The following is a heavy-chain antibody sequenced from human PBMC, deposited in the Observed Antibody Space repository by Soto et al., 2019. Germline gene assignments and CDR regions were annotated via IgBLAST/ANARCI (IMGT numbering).Heavy chain of an antibody. J-gene: IGHJ4*02. CDR3: ASAYEGDYFDY. CDR2: ISYDGSNK. CDR1: GFTFSSYA. Sequence: QVQLVESGGGVVQPGRSLRLSCAASGFTFSSYAMHWVHPAPGKGLEWVAVISYDGSNKYYADSVKGRFTISRDNSKNTLYLQMNSLRAEDTAVYYCASAYEGDYFDYWGQGTLVTVSS. V-gene: IGHV3-30-3*01. D-gene: IGHD3-16*01.